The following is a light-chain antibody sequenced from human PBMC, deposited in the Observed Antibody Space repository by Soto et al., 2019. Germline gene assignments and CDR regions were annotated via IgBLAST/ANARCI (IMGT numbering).Light chain of an antibody. CDR1: QSVNTN. V-gene: IGKV3-15*01. J-gene: IGKJ1*01. CDR2: GAS. CDR3: QQYNNWPSWT. Sequence: ELVLTQSPATLSVTPGKRATLSRRPSQSVNTNFAWYQQKPGQAPRLLIYGASTRATGIPARFSGSGSGTEFTLTISSLQSEDFAVYYCQQYNNWPSWTFGQGTKVDIK.